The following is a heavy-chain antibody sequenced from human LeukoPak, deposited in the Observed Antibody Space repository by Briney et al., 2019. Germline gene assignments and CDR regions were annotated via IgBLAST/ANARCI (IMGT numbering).Heavy chain of an antibody. D-gene: IGHD3-22*01. CDR1: GFTFSSYA. J-gene: IGHJ3*02. CDR3: AKDASSAVPGGDAFDI. V-gene: IGHV3-23*01. Sequence: GGSLRLSCAASGFTFSSYAMSWVRQAPGKGLEWVSAISGSGGSTYYADSVKGRFTISRDNSKNTLYLQMNSLRAEDTAVYYCAKDASSAVPGGDAFDIWGQGTMVTVSS. CDR2: ISGSGGST.